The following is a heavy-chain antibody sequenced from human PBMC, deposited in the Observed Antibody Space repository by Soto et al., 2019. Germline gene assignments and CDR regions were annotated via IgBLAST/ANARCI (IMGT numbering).Heavy chain of an antibody. Sequence: ASVKVSCKASGYTFTSYYMHWVRQAPGQGLEWMGIINPSGGSTNYAQKFQGRVTITADESTSTAYMELSSLRSEDTAVYYCASLQLRGYSYGRPHDAFDIWGQGTMVTVSS. V-gene: IGHV1-46*01. CDR1: GYTFTSYY. J-gene: IGHJ3*02. CDR2: INPSGGST. CDR3: ASLQLRGYSYGRPHDAFDI. D-gene: IGHD5-18*01.